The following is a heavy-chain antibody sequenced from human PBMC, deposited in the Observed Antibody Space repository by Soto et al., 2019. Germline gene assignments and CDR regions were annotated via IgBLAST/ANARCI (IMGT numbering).Heavy chain of an antibody. J-gene: IGHJ4*02. V-gene: IGHV3-23*01. CDR2: VSPNGQGI. D-gene: IGHD3-3*01. CDR1: GFTLSYYG. Sequence: RLSCAASGFTLSYYGMSWVRQAPGKGLEWVSAVSPNGQGIYYADSVRGRFTISRDISKNTVFLHMDSLRAEDTAMYYCARHAIGRGVLRFLEWSRQPFDYWGQGTLVTVSS. CDR3: ARHAIGRGVLRFLEWSRQPFDY.